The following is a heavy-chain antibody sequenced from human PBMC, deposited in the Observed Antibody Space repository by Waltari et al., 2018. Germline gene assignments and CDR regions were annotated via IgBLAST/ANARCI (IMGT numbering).Heavy chain of an antibody. CDR2: INPNSGGT. Sequence: QVQLVQSGAEVKKPGASVKVSCKASGYTFTGYYMHWVRQAPGQGLEWMGRINPNSGGTNYAQKCQGRVTITRDTSISTAYMELSRLRSDDTAVYYCAREDTIFGVVIPYYFDYWGQGTLVTVSS. J-gene: IGHJ4*02. V-gene: IGHV1-2*06. CDR1: GYTFTGYY. CDR3: AREDTIFGVVIPYYFDY. D-gene: IGHD3-3*01.